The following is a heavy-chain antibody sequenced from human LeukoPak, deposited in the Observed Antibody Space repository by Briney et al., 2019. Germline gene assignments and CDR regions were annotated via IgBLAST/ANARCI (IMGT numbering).Heavy chain of an antibody. CDR1: GGTFSSYA. CDR2: IIPIFGTA. Sequence: GASVKVSCKASGGTFSSYAISWVRQAPGQGLEWMGGIIPIFGTANYAQKFQGRVTITADESTSTASMELSSLRSEDTAVYYCARDHSGLDYYDSSGSLHAFDIWGQGTMVTVSS. D-gene: IGHD3-22*01. J-gene: IGHJ3*02. CDR3: ARDHSGLDYYDSSGSLHAFDI. V-gene: IGHV1-69*13.